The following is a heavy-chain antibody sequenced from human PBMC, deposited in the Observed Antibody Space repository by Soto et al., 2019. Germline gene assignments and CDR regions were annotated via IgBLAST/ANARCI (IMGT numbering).Heavy chain of an antibody. CDR2: INHSGST. Sequence: QVQLQQWGAGLLKPSETLSLTCAVYGGSFSGYYWSWIRQPPGKGLEWIGEINHSGSTNYNPSLKSRVTISVDTSKNQFSVNLSSVTDADTAVYYCAREPSSSSWSFFDYWGPGILVTVSS. D-gene: IGHD6-13*01. J-gene: IGHJ4*02. CDR1: GGSFSGYY. CDR3: AREPSSSSWSFFDY. V-gene: IGHV4-34*01.